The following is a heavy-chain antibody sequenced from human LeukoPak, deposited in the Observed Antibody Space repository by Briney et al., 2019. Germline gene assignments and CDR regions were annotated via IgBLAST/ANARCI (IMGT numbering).Heavy chain of an antibody. D-gene: IGHD6-13*01. CDR1: GYTFTGYY. CDR2: INPNSGGT. Sequence: ASVKASCKASGYTFTGYYMHWVRQAPGQGLEWMGRINPNSGGTNYAQKFQGRVTMTRNTSISTAYMELSSLRSEDTAVYYCARGSSSPSWWGQGTLVTVSS. J-gene: IGHJ4*02. CDR3: ARGSSSPSW. V-gene: IGHV1-2*06.